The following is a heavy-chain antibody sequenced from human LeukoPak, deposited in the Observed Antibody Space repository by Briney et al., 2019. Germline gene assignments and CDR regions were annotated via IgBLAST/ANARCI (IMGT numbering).Heavy chain of an antibody. D-gene: IGHD1-14*01. CDR3: ARRAGIYSHPYDY. CDR2: ISSSGSTI. J-gene: IGHJ4*02. CDR1: GFTFSSYE. V-gene: IGHV3-48*03. Sequence: GGSLRLSCAASGFTFSSYEMNWVRQAPGKGLEWVSYISSSGSTIYYADSVKGRFTISRDNSKNTVYLQMNSLRAEDTAVYYCARRAGIYSHPYDYWGQGTLVTVSS.